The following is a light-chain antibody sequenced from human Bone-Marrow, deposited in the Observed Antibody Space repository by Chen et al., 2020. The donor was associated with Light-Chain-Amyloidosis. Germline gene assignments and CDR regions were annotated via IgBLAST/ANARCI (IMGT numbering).Light chain of an antibody. CDR1: SSDVGGYNY. V-gene: IGLV2-14*01. CDR3: SSYTSSSTLV. J-gene: IGLJ1*01. Sequence: QSALTQPASVSGSPGQSLTISSTGTSSDVGGYNYVSWYQQHPGKAPKLMIYDVSNRPSGVSNRFSGSKSGNTASLTISGLQAEDEADYYCSSYTSSSTLVFGTGTKVTVL. CDR2: DVS.